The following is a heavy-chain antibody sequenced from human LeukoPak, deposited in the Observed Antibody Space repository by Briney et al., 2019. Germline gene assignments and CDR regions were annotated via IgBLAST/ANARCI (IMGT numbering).Heavy chain of an antibody. J-gene: IGHJ5*02. V-gene: IGHV1-2*02. CDR1: GYTFTGYY. D-gene: IGHD1-26*01. CDR2: INPNSGGT. CDR3: ARGHPTLGARLFDP. Sequence: GASVKVSCKASGYTFTGYYMHWVRQAPGQGLEWMGWINPNSGGTNYAQKFQGKVTMTRDTSISTAYMELSRLRSDDTAVYYCARGHPTLGARLFDPWGQGTLVTVSS.